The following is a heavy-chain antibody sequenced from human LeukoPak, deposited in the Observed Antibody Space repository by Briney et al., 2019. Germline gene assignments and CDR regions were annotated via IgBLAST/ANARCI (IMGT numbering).Heavy chain of an antibody. J-gene: IGHJ3*02. CDR3: SRDGGEGGNSAFDI. CDR1: GFTFSDYI. V-gene: IGHV3-72*01. CDR2: IRRGANSYTT. D-gene: IGHD3-16*01. Sequence: GGSLRLSCAASGFTFSDYIPDWVRQAPGKGREGVGRIRRGANSYTTEYAASVKGRFTISRDDSKNSLYLHMNSLKTGDTAVYHCSRDGGEGGNSAFDIWGQGTMVTVSS.